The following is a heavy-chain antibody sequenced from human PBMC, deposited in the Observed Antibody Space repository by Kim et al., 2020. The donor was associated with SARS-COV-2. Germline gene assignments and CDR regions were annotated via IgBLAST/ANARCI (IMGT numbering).Heavy chain of an antibody. Sequence: SETLSLTCTVCGGSISSGGYYWSWIRQHPGKGLEWIGYIYYSGSTYYNPSLKSRVTISVDTSKNQFSLKLSSVTAADTAVYYCARASPRGKFGVVVDWFDPWGQGTLVTVSS. V-gene: IGHV4-31*03. J-gene: IGHJ5*02. CDR1: GGSISSGGYY. D-gene: IGHD3-3*01. CDR2: IYYSGST. CDR3: ARASPRGKFGVVVDWFDP.